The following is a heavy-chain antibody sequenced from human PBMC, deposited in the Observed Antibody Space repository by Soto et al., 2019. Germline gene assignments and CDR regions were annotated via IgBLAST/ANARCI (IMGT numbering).Heavy chain of an antibody. CDR3: AKIAGSDSSGYALDY. D-gene: IGHD3-22*01. CDR2: ISYDGSNK. Sequence: GGSVRLSCAASGFPFSSYGMHWVRQSPGKGLEWVAVISYDGSNKYYADSVKGRFTISRDNSKNTLYLQMNSLRAEDTAVYYCAKIAGSDSSGYALDYWVQGTLVTVSS. V-gene: IGHV3-30*18. CDR1: GFPFSSYG. J-gene: IGHJ4*02.